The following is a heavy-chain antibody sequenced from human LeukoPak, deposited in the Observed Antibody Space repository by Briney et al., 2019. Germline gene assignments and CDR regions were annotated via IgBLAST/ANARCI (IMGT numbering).Heavy chain of an antibody. CDR1: GFTFSSYW. J-gene: IGHJ6*04. D-gene: IGHD3-10*01. V-gene: IGHV3-33*08. CDR2: IWYDGSNK. Sequence: PGGSLRLSCAASGFTFSSYWMSWVRQAPGKGLEWVAVIWYDGSNKYYADSVKGRFTISRDNFKNTLYLQMNSLRAEDTAVYYCARNYGSGSYYGHYGMDVWGKGTTVTVSS. CDR3: ARNYGSGSYYGHYGMDV.